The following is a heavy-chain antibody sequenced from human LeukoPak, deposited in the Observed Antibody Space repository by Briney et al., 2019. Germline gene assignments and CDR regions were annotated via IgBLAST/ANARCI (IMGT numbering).Heavy chain of an antibody. Sequence: PSETLSLTCTVSGGSISSGGYYWSWIRQHPGKGLEWIGYIYYSGSTHYNPSLKSRVTISVDTSKNQFSLKLSSVTAADTAVYYCARASFLAVAGVDYWGQGTLVTVSS. D-gene: IGHD6-19*01. CDR3: ARASFLAVAGVDY. J-gene: IGHJ4*02. V-gene: IGHV4-31*03. CDR1: GGSISSGGYY. CDR2: IYYSGST.